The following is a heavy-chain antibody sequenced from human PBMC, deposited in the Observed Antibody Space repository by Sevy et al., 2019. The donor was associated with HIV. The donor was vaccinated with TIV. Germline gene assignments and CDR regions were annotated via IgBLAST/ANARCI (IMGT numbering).Heavy chain of an antibody. CDR1: AFLFSSYE. V-gene: IGHV3-48*03. CDR3: TRDLPPSATTVAHFDY. J-gene: IGHJ4*02. CDR2: ISSSGTLI. Sequence: WGSLRLSCAASAFLFSSYEMNWVRQTPGKGLEWISFISSSGTLIYYGDSVRGRFTISRDNAKNSLYLQMNSLRAEDTGVYYCTRDLPPSATTVAHFDYWGQGTLVTVSS. D-gene: IGHD4-17*01.